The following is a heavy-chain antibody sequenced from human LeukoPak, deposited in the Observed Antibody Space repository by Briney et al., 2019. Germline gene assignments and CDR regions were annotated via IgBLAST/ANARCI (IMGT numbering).Heavy chain of an antibody. D-gene: IGHD6-19*01. CDR3: ARVGKAVAGHAFDY. V-gene: IGHV1-69*13. CDR1: GGTFSSYA. J-gene: IGHJ4*02. CDR2: IIPIFGTA. Sequence: GASVKVSCKASGGTFSSYAISWVREAPGQGLEWMGGIIPIFGTANYAQKFQGRVTITADESTSTAYMELSSLRSDDTAVYYCARVGKAVAGHAFDYWGQGTLVTVSS.